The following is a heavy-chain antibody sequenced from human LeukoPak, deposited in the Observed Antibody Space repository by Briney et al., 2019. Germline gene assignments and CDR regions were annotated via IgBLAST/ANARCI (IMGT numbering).Heavy chain of an antibody. CDR3: AMGGGKIWFDP. CDR1: GFTFGDYA. J-gene: IGHJ5*02. V-gene: IGHV3-11*04. D-gene: IGHD1-26*01. CDR2: ISSSGSTI. Sequence: GGSLRLSCIASGFTFGDYAMSWFRQAPGKGLEWVSYISSSGSTIYYADSVKGRFTISRDNAKNSLYLQMNSLRAEDTAVYYCAMGGGKIWFDPWGQGTLVTVSS.